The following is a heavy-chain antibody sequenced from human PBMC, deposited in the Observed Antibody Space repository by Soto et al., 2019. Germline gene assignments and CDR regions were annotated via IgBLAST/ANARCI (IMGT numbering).Heavy chain of an antibody. CDR2: ISGSGGST. J-gene: IGHJ4*02. CDR1: GFTFSSYA. CDR3: AKEGGLRYFDWSALDY. Sequence: PGGSLRLSCAASGFTFSSYAMSWVRQAPGKGLEWVSAISGSGGSTYYADSVKGQFTISRDNSKNTLYLQMNSRRAEDTAVYYCAKEGGLRYFDWSALDYWGQGTLVTVSS. V-gene: IGHV3-23*01. D-gene: IGHD3-9*01.